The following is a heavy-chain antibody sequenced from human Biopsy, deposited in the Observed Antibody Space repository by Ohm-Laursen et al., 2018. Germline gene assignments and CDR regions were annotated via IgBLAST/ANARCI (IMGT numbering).Heavy chain of an antibody. CDR3: AGIVLGPTNDAFDI. V-gene: IGHV4-4*07. Sequence: GTLSLTCTVSGDSMRNYYWSWIRQAAGKGLEWIGRIYPGGGTIYNPSLKSRVTMSVDTSKNLFSLNLNSVTAADTAVYYCAGIVLGPTNDAFDIWGQGTMVTVSS. J-gene: IGHJ3*02. CDR1: GDSMRNYY. D-gene: IGHD1-26*01. CDR2: IYPGGGT.